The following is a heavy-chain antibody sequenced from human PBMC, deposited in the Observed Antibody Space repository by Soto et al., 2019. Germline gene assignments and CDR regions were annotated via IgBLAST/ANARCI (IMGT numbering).Heavy chain of an antibody. J-gene: IGHJ4*02. V-gene: IGHV3-53*01. CDR3: VQTTGWPGFDF. CDR2: IYGGGTT. D-gene: IGHD6-19*01. Sequence: EVQLVESGGGLIQPGGSLRLSCAASGFTVSSKYMTWVRQAPGKGLEWVSVIYGGGTTYYADSVKGRFTICRDNSKNTLYLQMNSLRAEDTAVYYCVQTTGWPGFDFWGQGTLVTVSS. CDR1: GFTVSSKY.